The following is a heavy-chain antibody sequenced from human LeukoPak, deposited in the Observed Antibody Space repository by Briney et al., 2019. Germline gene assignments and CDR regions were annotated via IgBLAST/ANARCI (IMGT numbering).Heavy chain of an antibody. CDR2: IYSGGST. V-gene: IGHV3-66*01. D-gene: IGHD5-12*01. CDR1: GFTVSSKY. J-gene: IGHJ4*02. Sequence: GGSLRLSCAGSGFTVSSKYMSWVRQAPGKGLEWVSAIYSGGSTDYADSVKGRFTMSRDNSKTMLYLQMNSLRVDDTAVYFCARGRGYSGYDVSLPFDYWGQGTLVTVSS. CDR3: ARGRGYSGYDVSLPFDY.